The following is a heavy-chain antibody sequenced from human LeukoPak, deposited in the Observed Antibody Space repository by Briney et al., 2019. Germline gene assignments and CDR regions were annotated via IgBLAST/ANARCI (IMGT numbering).Heavy chain of an antibody. CDR2: TYYRSTWYN. CDR1: GDTVSSNSVT. V-gene: IGHV6-1*01. J-gene: IGHJ5*02. Sequence: SQTLSLTCALSGDTVSSNSVTWNWIRQSPSRGLEWLGRTYYRSTWYNDYAVSVRGRITVNPDTSKNQFSLHLNSVTPEDTAVYYCARRLTQYDCFDPWGQGILVTVSS. D-gene: IGHD2-2*01. CDR3: ARRLTQYDCFDP.